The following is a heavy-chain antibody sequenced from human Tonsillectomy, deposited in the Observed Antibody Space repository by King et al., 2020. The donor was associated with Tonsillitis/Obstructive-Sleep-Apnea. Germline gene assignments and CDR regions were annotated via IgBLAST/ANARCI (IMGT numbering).Heavy chain of an antibody. V-gene: IGHV4-59*01. D-gene: IGHD3-3*01. CDR2: ISYSGHT. CDR1: GDSINSYY. J-gene: IGHJ4*02. CDR3: AGSKGSGSYFDY. Sequence: LQESGPGLVKPSETLSLTCTVSGDSINSYYWSWIRQPPGKGLEWIGYISYSGHTNYNPSLKSRVTISIHTSKNQFSLKLRSVTAADTAVYYCAGSKGSGSYFDYWGQGTLVTVSS.